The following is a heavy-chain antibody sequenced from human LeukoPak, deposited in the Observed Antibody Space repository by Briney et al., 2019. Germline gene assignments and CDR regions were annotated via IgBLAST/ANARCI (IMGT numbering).Heavy chain of an antibody. V-gene: IGHV1-46*01. D-gene: IGHD2-15*01. Sequence: ASVKVSCKASGYTFTSYYMHWVRQAPGQGLEWMGIINPSGGSTSYAQKFQGRVTMTRDMSTSTVYMELSSLRSEDTAVYYCAILAPRRKIDYWGQGTLVTVSS. CDR1: GYTFTSYY. J-gene: IGHJ4*02. CDR2: INPSGGST. CDR3: AILAPRRKIDY.